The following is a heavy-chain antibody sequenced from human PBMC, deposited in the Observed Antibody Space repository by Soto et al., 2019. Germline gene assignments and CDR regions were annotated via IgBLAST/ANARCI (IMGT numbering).Heavy chain of an antibody. J-gene: IGHJ5*02. D-gene: IGHD6-13*01. Sequence: SETLSLTCTVSGGSISSYYWSWIRQPPGKGLEWIGYIYYSGSTNYNPSLKSRVTISVDTSKNQFSLKLSSVTAADTAVYYCARDTAAAGTGWFDPWGQGTLVTVSS. CDR2: IYYSGST. CDR1: GGSISSYY. V-gene: IGHV4-59*01. CDR3: ARDTAAAGTGWFDP.